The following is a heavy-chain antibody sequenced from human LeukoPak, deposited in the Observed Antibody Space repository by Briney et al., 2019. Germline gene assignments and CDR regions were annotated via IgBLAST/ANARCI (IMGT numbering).Heavy chain of an antibody. Sequence: ASVKVSCKASGYTFTSYYMHWVRQAPGQGLEWMGIINPSGGSTSYAQKFQGRVTMTRDTSTSTVYMELSSLRSEDTAVYYCAREDEDRSYGEGPLDYWGQGTLVTVSS. V-gene: IGHV1-46*01. CDR2: INPSGGST. D-gene: IGHD5-18*01. J-gene: IGHJ4*02. CDR3: AREDEDRSYGEGPLDY. CDR1: GYTFTSYY.